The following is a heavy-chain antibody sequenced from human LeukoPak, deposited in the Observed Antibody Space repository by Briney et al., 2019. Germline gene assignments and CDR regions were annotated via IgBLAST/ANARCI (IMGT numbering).Heavy chain of an antibody. J-gene: IGHJ4*02. CDR2: IYHSGST. Sequence: SETLSLTCAVYGGSFSGYYWSWIRQPPGKGLEWIGSIYHSGSTYYNPSLKSRVTISVDTSKNQFSLKLSSVTAADTAVYYCARAISDSSGYYPYYFDYWGQGTLVTVSS. D-gene: IGHD3-22*01. V-gene: IGHV4-34*01. CDR3: ARAISDSSGYYPYYFDY. CDR1: GGSFSGYY.